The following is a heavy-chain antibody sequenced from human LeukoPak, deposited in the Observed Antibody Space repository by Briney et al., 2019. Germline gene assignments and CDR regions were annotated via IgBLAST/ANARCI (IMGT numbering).Heavy chain of an antibody. Sequence: GGSLRLSCAASGFTFSSYEMNWVRQAPGKGLEWISYIATGGRTIYYADSVKGRFTISRDNAKNSLYLQMNSLRPEDTAIYYCARDQYSNGWYREFDYWGQGTLVTVSA. V-gene: IGHV3-48*03. J-gene: IGHJ4*02. D-gene: IGHD6-19*01. CDR3: ARDQYSNGWYREFDY. CDR1: GFTFSSYE. CDR2: IATGGRTI.